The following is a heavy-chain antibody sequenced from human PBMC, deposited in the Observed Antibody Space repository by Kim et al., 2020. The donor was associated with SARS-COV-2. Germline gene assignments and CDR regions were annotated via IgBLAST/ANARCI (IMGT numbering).Heavy chain of an antibody. D-gene: IGHD6-19*01. J-gene: IGHJ4*02. V-gene: IGHV5-10-1*01. CDR3: AGHRIGAVRGFLKRKSRSTFFDL. Sequence: GESLKISCKGSGYSFTTYWISWVRQMPGKGLEWMGRIDPSDSYTNYSLSFQGHVTISADKSINTAYLQWNGLKASDTAIYYCAGHRIGAVRGFLKRKSRSTFFDLGGKGNLITVS. CDR1: GYSFTTYW. CDR2: IDPSDSYT.